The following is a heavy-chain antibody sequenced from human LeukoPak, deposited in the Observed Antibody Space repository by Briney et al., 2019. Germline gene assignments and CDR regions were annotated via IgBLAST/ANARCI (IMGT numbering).Heavy chain of an antibody. D-gene: IGHD3-10*01. CDR3: ARLRAVRGVIGPYYYYYYMDV. Sequence: SETLSLTCTVSGGSISSSSYYWGWIRQPPGKGLEWIGSIYYSGSTNYNPSLKSRVTISVDTSKNQFSLKLSSVTAADTAVYYCARLRAVRGVIGPYYYYYYMDVWGKGTTVTISS. V-gene: IGHV4-39*07. CDR2: IYYSGST. CDR1: GGSISSSSYY. J-gene: IGHJ6*03.